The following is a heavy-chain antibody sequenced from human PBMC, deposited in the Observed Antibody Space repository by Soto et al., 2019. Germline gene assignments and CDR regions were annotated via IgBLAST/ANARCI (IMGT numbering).Heavy chain of an antibody. J-gene: IGHJ4*02. CDR1: GGSFTGHY. V-gene: IGHV4-38-2*02. CDR2: IHHSGST. CDR3: ARSSGYVPGGY. D-gene: IGHD5-12*01. Sequence: ETLCLTCTVSGGSFTGHYWGWIRQPPGKGLEWIGIIHHSGSTYYNPSLRSRITISVDTSKNQLSLKMPSVTAADTAVYYCARSSGYVPGGYWGQGILVTVSS.